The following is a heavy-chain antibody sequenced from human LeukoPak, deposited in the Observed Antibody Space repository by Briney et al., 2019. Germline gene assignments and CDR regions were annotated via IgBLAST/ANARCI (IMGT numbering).Heavy chain of an antibody. CDR3: ARAPTVTIFPRPEYYYYYGMDV. Sequence: SETLSLTCTVSGGSISTYYWSWIRQPAGKGLEWIGRIYTSGSTNYNSSLKSRVTMSVDTSKNQFSLSLSSVTAADTAVYYCARAPTVTIFPRPEYYYYYGMDVWGQGTTVTVSS. J-gene: IGHJ6*02. V-gene: IGHV4-4*07. CDR1: GGSISTYY. CDR2: IYTSGST. D-gene: IGHD4-11*01.